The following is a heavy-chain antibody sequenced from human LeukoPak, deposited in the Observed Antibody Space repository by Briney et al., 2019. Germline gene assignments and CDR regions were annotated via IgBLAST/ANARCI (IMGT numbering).Heavy chain of an antibody. CDR3: ARMHYGDYGDY. V-gene: IGHV4-34*01. CDR1: GGSFSGYY. CDR2: INHSGST. J-gene: IGHJ4*02. D-gene: IGHD4-17*01. Sequence: SETLSLTCAVYGGSFSGYYWSWIRQPPGKGLEWIGEINHSGSTNYNPSLKSRVTISVDTSKNQFSLKLSSVTAADTAVYFCARMHYGDYGDYWGQGILVTVSS.